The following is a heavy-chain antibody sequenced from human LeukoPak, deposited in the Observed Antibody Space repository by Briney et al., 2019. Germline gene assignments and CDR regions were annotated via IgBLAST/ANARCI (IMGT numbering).Heavy chain of an antibody. J-gene: IGHJ3*02. Sequence: SETLSLTCTVSGGSISSGSYYWSWIRQPAGKGLEWIGRIYTSWSTNYNPSLKSRVTMSVDTSKNQFSLKLSSVTAADTAVYYCARADVDSVIGAFDIWGQGTMVTVSS. CDR2: IYTSWST. CDR3: ARADVDSVIGAFDI. V-gene: IGHV4-61*02. CDR1: GGSISSGSYY. D-gene: IGHD2-21*01.